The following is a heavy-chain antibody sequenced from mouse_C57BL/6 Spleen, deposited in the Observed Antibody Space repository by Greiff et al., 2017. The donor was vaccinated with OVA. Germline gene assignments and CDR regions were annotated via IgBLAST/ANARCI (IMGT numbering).Heavy chain of an antibody. Sequence: QVHVKQPGAELVRPGSSVKLSCKASGYTFTSYWMHWVKQRPIQGLEWIGNIDPSDSETHYNQKFKDKATLTVDKSSSTAYMQLSSLTSEDSAVYYCARDYYGRYFDVWGTGTTVTVSS. CDR3: ARDYYGRYFDV. J-gene: IGHJ1*03. CDR2: IDPSDSET. D-gene: IGHD1-1*01. CDR1: GYTFTSYW. V-gene: IGHV1-52*01.